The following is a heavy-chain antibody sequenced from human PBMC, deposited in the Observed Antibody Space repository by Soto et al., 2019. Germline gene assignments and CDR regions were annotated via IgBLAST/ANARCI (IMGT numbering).Heavy chain of an antibody. Sequence: QVQLVESGGGLVKPGGSLRLSCGGSGFTFSDYYISWIRQAPGKGLEWISYSSNSGTFSRYADSVKGRFSISRDNTKNLLYLQMNSLSAEDTAVYYCERSGDNYNRLDYWGQGTPVTVSS. D-gene: IGHD1-1*01. CDR2: SSNSGTFS. CDR1: GFTFSDYY. CDR3: ERSGDNYNRLDY. J-gene: IGHJ4*02. V-gene: IGHV3-11*06.